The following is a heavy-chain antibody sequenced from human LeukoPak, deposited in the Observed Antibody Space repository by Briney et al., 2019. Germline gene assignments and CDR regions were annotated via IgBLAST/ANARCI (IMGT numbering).Heavy chain of an antibody. CDR3: ARLAARLSWFDP. CDR1: GGSFSGYY. V-gene: IGHV4-34*01. D-gene: IGHD5-12*01. Sequence: SETLSLTCAVYGGSFSGYYWSWIRQPPGKGLEWIGEINHSGSTNYNPSLKSRVTISLDTSKNQFSLKLSSVTAADTAVYYCARLAARLSWFDPWGQGTLVTVSS. J-gene: IGHJ5*02. CDR2: INHSGST.